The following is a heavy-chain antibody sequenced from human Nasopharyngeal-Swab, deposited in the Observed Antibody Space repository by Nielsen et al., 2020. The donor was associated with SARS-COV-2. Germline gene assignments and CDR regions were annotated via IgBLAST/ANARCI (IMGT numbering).Heavy chain of an antibody. V-gene: IGHV3-66*01. J-gene: IGHJ3*02. D-gene: IGHD6-19*01. CDR3: ARDTSGRDAFDI. CDR2: IYSGGST. Sequence: VREAPGKGLEWVSVIYSGGSTYYADSVKGRFTISGDNSKNTLYLQMNSLRAEDTAVYYCARDTSGRDAFDIWGQGTMVTVSS.